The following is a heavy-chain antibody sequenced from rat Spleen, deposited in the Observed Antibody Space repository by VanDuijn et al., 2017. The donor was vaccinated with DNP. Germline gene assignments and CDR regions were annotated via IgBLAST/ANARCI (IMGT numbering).Heavy chain of an antibody. Sequence: EVLLVESDGGLVQPGRSLKLSCAVSGFTFNNHWMTWIRQAPGKGLEWVAALSFDGSSTYYRDSVKGRFTISRYNAKSTLYLQMDSLRSEDTATYYCARHRTIMPYYYVMDAWGQGASVTVSS. CDR1: GFTFNNHW. CDR2: LSFDGSST. V-gene: IGHV5-29*01. CDR3: ARHRTIMPYYYVMDA. J-gene: IGHJ4*01. D-gene: IGHD1-12*01.